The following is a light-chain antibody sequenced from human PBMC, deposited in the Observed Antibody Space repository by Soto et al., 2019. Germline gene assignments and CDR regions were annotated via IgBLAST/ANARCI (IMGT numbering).Light chain of an antibody. Sequence: DIVLTQSPGTLSLSPGERATLSWKCSQSVSSSYLAWYQQKPGQAPRLLIYDASTMATGFPARFSGSGSGTECTLTISSLQSEDVAVYYCQQYNNWPLTFGGGTKVDIK. J-gene: IGKJ4*01. CDR3: QQYNNWPLT. V-gene: IGKV3-15*01. CDR1: QSVSSSY. CDR2: DAS.